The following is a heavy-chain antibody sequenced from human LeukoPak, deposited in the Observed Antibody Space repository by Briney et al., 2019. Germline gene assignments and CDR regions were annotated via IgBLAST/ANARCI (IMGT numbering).Heavy chain of an antibody. D-gene: IGHD3-22*01. J-gene: IGHJ4*02. CDR3: ARLSFANPFGSYYYDSSGLDY. CDR2: IYYSGST. V-gene: IGHV4-59*08. CDR1: GGSISSYY. Sequence: SETLSLTCTVSGGSISSYYWSWIRQPPGKGLEWIGYIYYSGSTNYNPSLKSRVTISVDTSKNQFSLKLGSVTAADTAVYYCARLSFANPFGSYYYDSSGLDYWGQGTLVTVSS.